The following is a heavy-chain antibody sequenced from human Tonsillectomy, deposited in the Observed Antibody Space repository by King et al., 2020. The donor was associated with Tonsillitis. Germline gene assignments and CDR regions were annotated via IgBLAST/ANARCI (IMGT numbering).Heavy chain of an antibody. Sequence: DVQLVESGGGLVQPGGSLRLSCAASGFTFSSYAMSWVRQAPGKGLEWVSGISDSGGSTNSADSVKGRFTISRDNSKNTLFLQMNSLRAEDTAVYYCAKDSYVDTAMGWDYWGQGTLVTVSS. V-gene: IGHV3-23*04. CDR2: ISDSGGST. J-gene: IGHJ4*02. CDR1: GFTFSSYA. CDR3: AKDSYVDTAMGWDY. D-gene: IGHD5-18*01.